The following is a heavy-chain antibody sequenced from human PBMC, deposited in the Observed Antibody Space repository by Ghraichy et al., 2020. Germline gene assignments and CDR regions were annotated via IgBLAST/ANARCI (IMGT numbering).Heavy chain of an antibody. CDR1: GFRFSDYG. CDR3: TREGMGSGWEFDS. D-gene: IGHD6-19*01. CDR2: IRNSATTR. Sequence: GVLNISCAASGFRFSDYGMNWVRQAPGKGLEWISHIRNSATTRYYAESVEGRFTISRDNVKNSVSLQMNSLKDEDTAVYYCTREGMGSGWEFDSWGQGILVTVSS. V-gene: IGHV3-48*02. J-gene: IGHJ4*02.